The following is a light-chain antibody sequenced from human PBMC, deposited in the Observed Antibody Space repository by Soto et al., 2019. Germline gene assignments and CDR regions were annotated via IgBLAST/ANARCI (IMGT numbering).Light chain of an antibody. CDR2: YNN. V-gene: IGLV1-44*01. CDR3: AAWDDSLSGGV. J-gene: IGLJ3*02. CDR1: TSNIGSNT. Sequence: QPVLTQPPSASGTPGQRVTISCSGSTSNIGSNTVNWYQQLPGAAPKLLIFYNNQRPSGVPDRFSGSKSGTSASLAISGLQSEDEADYYCAAWDDSLSGGVFGGGTKLTVL.